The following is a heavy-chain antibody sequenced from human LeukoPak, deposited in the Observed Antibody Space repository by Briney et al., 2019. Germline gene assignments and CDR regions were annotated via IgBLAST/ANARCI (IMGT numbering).Heavy chain of an antibody. J-gene: IGHJ4*02. D-gene: IGHD5-12*01. CDR2: INSNGYTI. Sequence: GGSLRLSCAASGFNFGDYYMTWIRQAPGKGQEWIAYINSNGYTIYYTDSVKGRFTISRDNDNNSLYLQMNGLRADDTAIYYCARDRRTPHSAYDWGHLDYWGQGILVTVSS. CDR3: ARDRRTPHSAYDWGHLDY. V-gene: IGHV3-11*01. CDR1: GFNFGDYY.